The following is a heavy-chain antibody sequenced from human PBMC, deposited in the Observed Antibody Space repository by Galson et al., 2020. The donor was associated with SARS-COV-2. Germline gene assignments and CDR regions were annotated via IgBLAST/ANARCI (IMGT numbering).Heavy chain of an antibody. Sequence: GESLKISCGASGFTFNNYAMNWVRQAPGKGLEWVSGLTGTGHKTYYADSVKGRFTISRDNSNNMLYLQMNSLRAEDTAIYYCAKDGGGWYASGWYYFDCWGQGTLVTVSS. CDR3: AKDGGGWYASGWYYFDC. J-gene: IGHJ4*02. CDR1: GFTFNNYA. V-gene: IGHV3-23*01. D-gene: IGHD6-19*01. CDR2: LTGTGHKT.